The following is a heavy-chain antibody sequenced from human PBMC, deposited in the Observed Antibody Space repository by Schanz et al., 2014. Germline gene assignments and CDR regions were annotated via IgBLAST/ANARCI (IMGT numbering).Heavy chain of an antibody. CDR3: AKDGPGGSGSYSADGGMDV. V-gene: IGHV3-23*04. CDR1: GFTFSTHA. CDR2: ISGGGGTT. J-gene: IGHJ6*02. Sequence: EVQLVESGGGVVQPGRSLRLSCAASGFTFSTHAMHWVRQAPGKGLEWVSAISGGGGTTYYTDSVKGRFTISRDNSKSTLYLQMNSLRAEDTAVYYCAKDGPGGSGSYSADGGMDVWGQGTTVTVSS. D-gene: IGHD3-10*01.